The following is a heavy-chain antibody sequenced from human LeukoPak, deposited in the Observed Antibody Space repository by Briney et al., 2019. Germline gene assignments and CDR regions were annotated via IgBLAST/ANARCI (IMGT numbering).Heavy chain of an antibody. Sequence: GGSLRLSCAASGFTFSDHYMDWVRQAPWKGLEWVVRTRNKANSYTTEYAASVKGRFTISRDDSKNSLYLQMNSLKTEDTAVYYCARVGLHYDSSGPFDYWGQGTLVTVSS. V-gene: IGHV3-72*01. CDR2: TRNKANSYTT. CDR3: ARVGLHYDSSGPFDY. D-gene: IGHD3-22*01. J-gene: IGHJ4*02. CDR1: GFTFSDHY.